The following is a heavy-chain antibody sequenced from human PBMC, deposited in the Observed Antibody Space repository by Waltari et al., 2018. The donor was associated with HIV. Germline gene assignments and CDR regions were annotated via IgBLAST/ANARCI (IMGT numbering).Heavy chain of an antibody. CDR2: ISYDGSNK. CDR3: ARGQRKYCSGGSCYSDY. Sequence: QVPLVESGGGVVQPGRSLRLSCAASGFPFSSYAMHWVRQAPGKGLEWVAVISYDGSNKYNADSVKGRFTIFRDNSKNTLYLQMDSLRGEDTAVYYCARGQRKYCSGGSCYSDYWGQGTLVTVSS. J-gene: IGHJ4*02. V-gene: IGHV3-30*04. D-gene: IGHD2-15*01. CDR1: GFPFSSYA.